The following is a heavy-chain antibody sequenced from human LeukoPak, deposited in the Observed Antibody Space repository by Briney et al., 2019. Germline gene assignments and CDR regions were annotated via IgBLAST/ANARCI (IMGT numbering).Heavy chain of an antibody. CDR2: IYTSGST. CDR1: GASISSGSYY. Sequence: SQTLSLTCTVSGASISSGSYYWSWIRQPAGKGLEWIGRIYTSGSTNYNPSLKSRVTISVDTSKNQFSLKLSSVTAADTAVYYCARDGGGYYSRYYYYMDVWGKGTTVTVSS. CDR3: ARDGGGYYSRYYYYMDV. J-gene: IGHJ6*03. D-gene: IGHD3-3*01. V-gene: IGHV4-61*02.